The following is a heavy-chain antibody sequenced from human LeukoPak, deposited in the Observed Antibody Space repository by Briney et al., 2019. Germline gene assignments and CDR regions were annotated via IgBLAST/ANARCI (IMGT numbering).Heavy chain of an antibody. D-gene: IGHD2-15*01. CDR1: GFTFSDYY. J-gene: IGHJ6*02. CDR2: ISSSGSTI. Sequence: GGSLRLSCAASGFTFSDYYMSWIRQAPGKGLEWVSYISSSGSTIYYADSVKGRFTISRDNAKNSLYLQMNSLRAEDTAVYYCARDKGYCSGGSCYVSYYYYGMDVWGQGTTVTVSS. CDR3: ARDKGYCSGGSCYVSYYYYGMDV. V-gene: IGHV3-11*01.